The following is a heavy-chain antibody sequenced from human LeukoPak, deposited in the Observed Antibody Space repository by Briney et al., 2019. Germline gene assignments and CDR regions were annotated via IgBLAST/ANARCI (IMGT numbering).Heavy chain of an antibody. D-gene: IGHD2-21*02. J-gene: IGHJ6*02. CDR1: GGSNSSYY. Sequence: SETLSLTCTVSGGSNSSYYWSWIRQPPGKELEWIGYVYYSGSTNYNPSLKSRVTISVDTSKNQFSLKLSSVTAADTAVYYCASLGTSGGDCYKDYGMDVWGQGTTVTVSS. V-gene: IGHV4-59*08. CDR2: VYYSGST. CDR3: ASLGTSGGDCYKDYGMDV.